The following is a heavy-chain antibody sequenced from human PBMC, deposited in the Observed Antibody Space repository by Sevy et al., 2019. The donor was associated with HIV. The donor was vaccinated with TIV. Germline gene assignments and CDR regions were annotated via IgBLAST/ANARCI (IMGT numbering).Heavy chain of an antibody. CDR2: ISYDGRNK. CDR1: GFTFSSYG. J-gene: IGHJ3*02. D-gene: IGHD3-10*01. V-gene: IGHV3-30*18. CDR3: AKDTDYGSGTSGGAFDI. Sequence: GGSLRLSCAASGFTFSSYGMHWVRQAPGKGLEWVAVISYDGRNKYCADSVKGRFTISRDNSKNTLYLQMNSLRAEDTAVYYCAKDTDYGSGTSGGAFDIWGQGPMVTVSS.